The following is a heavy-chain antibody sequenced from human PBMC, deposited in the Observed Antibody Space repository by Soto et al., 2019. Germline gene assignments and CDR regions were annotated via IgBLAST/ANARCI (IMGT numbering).Heavy chain of an antibody. V-gene: IGHV1-46*01. CDR1: GYTFTSYY. D-gene: IGHD1-7*01. Sequence: QVQLVQSGAEVKKPGASVKVSCKASGYTFTSYYMHWVRQAPGQGLEWMGIINPSGGSTSYAQKFQGGVTMTRDTSTSTVYMELSSLRSEDTAVYYCARDLGYNWNYGLDLDYWGQGTLVTVSS. J-gene: IGHJ4*02. CDR2: INPSGGST. CDR3: ARDLGYNWNYGLDLDY.